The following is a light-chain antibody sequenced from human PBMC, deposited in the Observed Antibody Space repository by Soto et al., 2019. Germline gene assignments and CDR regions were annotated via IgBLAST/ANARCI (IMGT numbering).Light chain of an antibody. CDR1: QGISQY. Sequence: DIPLTQSPSLLSASVGDRVTITCRASQGISQYVAWYQQKPGKAPKLLIYAAVFLQGGIPSRFSGSGSATEFILTISVMQPEDFATYYCQQVNYYPFTFGGGTRVEIK. V-gene: IGKV1-9*01. J-gene: IGKJ4*01. CDR2: AAV. CDR3: QQVNYYPFT.